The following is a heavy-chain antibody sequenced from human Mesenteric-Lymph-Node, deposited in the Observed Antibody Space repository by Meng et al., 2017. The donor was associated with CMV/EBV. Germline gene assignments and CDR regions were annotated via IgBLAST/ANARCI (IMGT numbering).Heavy chain of an antibody. D-gene: IGHD3-3*01. J-gene: IGHJ3*02. V-gene: IGHV3-48*03. CDR1: GFTFSSYT. CDR2: INSGGTTK. CDR3: AREYYDFWSGYSREAFDI. Sequence: GESLKISCAASGFTFSSYTMNWVRQAPGKGLEWVSYINSGGTTKNYADSVKGRFTISRDNAKNSLNLQMNSLRAEDTAVYYCAREYYDFWSGYSREAFDIWGQGTTVTVSS.